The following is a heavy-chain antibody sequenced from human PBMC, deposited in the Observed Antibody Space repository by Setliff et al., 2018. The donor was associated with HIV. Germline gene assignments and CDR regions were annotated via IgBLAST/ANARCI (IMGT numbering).Heavy chain of an antibody. D-gene: IGHD3-16*02. Sequence: SVKVSCKASGGTVSSYGISWVRQAPGQGLEWMGGITPISGTANYAQKFQGRVTIAADEFTSTAYMELSSLRSEDTAVYYCVRGGQYYRSTYYYYYMDVWGKGTTVTVSS. V-gene: IGHV1-69*13. CDR3: VRGGQYYRSTYYYYYMDV. J-gene: IGHJ6*03. CDR1: GGTVSSYG. CDR2: ITPISGTA.